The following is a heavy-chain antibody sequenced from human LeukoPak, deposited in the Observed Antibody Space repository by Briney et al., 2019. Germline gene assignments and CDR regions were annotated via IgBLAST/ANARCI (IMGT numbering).Heavy chain of an antibody. J-gene: IGHJ6*02. Sequence: SGGSLRLSCAASGFTFSSYAMSWVRQAPGKGLEWVSAISGSGGSTYYADSVKGRFTISRDNSKNTLYLQMNSLRAEDTAVYYCAKDFPMTYFSYYGMDVWGQGTTVTVSS. V-gene: IGHV3-23*01. CDR3: AKDFPMTYFSYYGMDV. D-gene: IGHD3-22*01. CDR1: GFTFSSYA. CDR2: ISGSGGST.